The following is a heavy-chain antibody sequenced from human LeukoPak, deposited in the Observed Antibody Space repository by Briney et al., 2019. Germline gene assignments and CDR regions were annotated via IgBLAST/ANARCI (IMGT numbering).Heavy chain of an antibody. CDR3: ARVGYNWNDAGFDY. Sequence: SVKVSCKASGGTFSSYAISWVRQAPGQGLEWMGRIIPILGIANYAQKFQGRVTITADKSTSTAYMELSSLRSEDTAVYYCARVGYNWNDAGFDYWGQGTLVTVSS. J-gene: IGHJ4*02. D-gene: IGHD1-20*01. CDR1: GGTFSSYA. CDR2: IIPILGIA. V-gene: IGHV1-69*04.